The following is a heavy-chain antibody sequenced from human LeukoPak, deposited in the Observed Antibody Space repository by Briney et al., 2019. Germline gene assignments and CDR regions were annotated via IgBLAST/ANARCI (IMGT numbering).Heavy chain of an antibody. J-gene: IGHJ3*02. Sequence: PGGSLRLSCAASGFTFSSYSMNWVRQAPGKGLEWVSSISSSSSYIYYADSVKGGFTISRDNAKNSLYLQMNSLRAEDTAVYYCARYCSSTSCYMGAFDIWGQGTMVTVSS. V-gene: IGHV3-21*01. CDR1: GFTFSSYS. D-gene: IGHD2-2*02. CDR2: ISSSSSYI. CDR3: ARYCSSTSCYMGAFDI.